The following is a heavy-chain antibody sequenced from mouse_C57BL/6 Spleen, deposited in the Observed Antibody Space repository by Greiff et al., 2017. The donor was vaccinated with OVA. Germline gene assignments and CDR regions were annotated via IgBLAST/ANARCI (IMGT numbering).Heavy chain of an antibody. CDR1: GFTFRRYG. CDR3: ARLITTVKDY. J-gene: IGHJ2*01. V-gene: IGHV5-6*01. D-gene: IGHD1-1*01. CDR2: ISSGGSYH. Sequence: EVKLMESGGDLVKPGGSLKLSCAASGFTFRRYGMSWVRQTPDKRLEWVATISSGGSYHYYPDSVMGRFTISRDNAKNTLYLQMSSLKSEDTAMYYCARLITTVKDYWGQGTTLTVSS.